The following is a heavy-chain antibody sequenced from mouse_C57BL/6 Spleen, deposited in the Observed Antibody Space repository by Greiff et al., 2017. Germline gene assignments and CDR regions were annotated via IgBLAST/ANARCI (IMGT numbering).Heavy chain of an antibody. CDR1: GYTFTDYE. CDR2: IDPDTGGT. J-gene: IGHJ4*01. CDR3: TNRGMDYDAYAMDY. V-gene: IGHV1-15*01. D-gene: IGHD2-4*01. Sequence: VKLVQPGAELVRPGASVTLSCKASGYTFTDYEMHWVKQTPVHGLEWIGAIDPDTGGTAYNQKFKGKAILTADTSSSTAYMELSSLTSEDSAVYYCTNRGMDYDAYAMDYWGQGTSVTVSS.